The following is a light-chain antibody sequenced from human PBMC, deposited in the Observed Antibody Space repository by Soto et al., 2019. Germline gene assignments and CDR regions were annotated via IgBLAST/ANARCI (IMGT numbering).Light chain of an antibody. CDR2: AAS. V-gene: IGKV1-39*01. Sequence: DIQMTQSPSSLSASVGERVNITCRASQSISSYLNWYQQKPGKAPKLLVYAASRLQSGVPSRFSGTGSGTDFTLTISSLQPEDFANYYCQQSFRTPFTFGPGNKLDIK. J-gene: IGKJ3*01. CDR3: QQSFRTPFT. CDR1: QSISSY.